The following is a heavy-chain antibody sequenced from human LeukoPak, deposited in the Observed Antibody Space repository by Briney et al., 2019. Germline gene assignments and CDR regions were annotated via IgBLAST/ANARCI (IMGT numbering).Heavy chain of an antibody. CDR1: GGSISSYY. Sequence: PSETLSLTCTVSGGSISSYYWSWIRQPAGKGLEWIGRIYTSGSTNYNPSLKSRVTMSVDTSKNQFSLKLSSVTAADTAVYYCARGKYYYGSGSLYFDYWGQGTLVTVSS. CDR3: ARGKYYYGSGSLYFDY. V-gene: IGHV4-4*07. D-gene: IGHD3-10*01. J-gene: IGHJ4*02. CDR2: IYTSGST.